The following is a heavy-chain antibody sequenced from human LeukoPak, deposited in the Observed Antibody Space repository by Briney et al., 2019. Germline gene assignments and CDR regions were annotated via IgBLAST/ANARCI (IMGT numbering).Heavy chain of an antibody. J-gene: IGHJ4*02. CDR2: ISYDGSNR. V-gene: IGHV3-30*04. CDR1: GFTFSSYA. Sequence: SGTSLRLSCAASGFTFSSYAMHWVRQAPGKGLEWVAAISYDGSNRYYADSVKGRFTISRDNSKNTLYLQMNSLRTEDTAVYYCVRLTAAGRRADFDYWGQGTLVTVSS. D-gene: IGHD6-13*01. CDR3: VRLTAAGRRADFDY.